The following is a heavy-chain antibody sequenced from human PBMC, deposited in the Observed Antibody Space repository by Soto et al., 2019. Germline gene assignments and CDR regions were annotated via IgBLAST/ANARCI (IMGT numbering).Heavy chain of an antibody. CDR3: AHRRDYADYFDY. J-gene: IGHJ4*02. D-gene: IGHD4-17*01. Sequence: QITLKESGPTRVKPTQTLTLTCTFSGISLSTSGVGGGWIRQPPGKALEWLALIYWDDDKRYSPSLKSRLTITQDTSKNRVVLTMTIMDPVDTATYCCAHRRDYADYFDYWGQGTLVTVSS. CDR2: IYWDDDK. V-gene: IGHV2-5*02. CDR1: GISLSTSGVG.